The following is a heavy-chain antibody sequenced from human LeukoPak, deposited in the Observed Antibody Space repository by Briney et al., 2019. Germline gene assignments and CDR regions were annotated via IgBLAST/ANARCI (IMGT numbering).Heavy chain of an antibody. D-gene: IGHD6-25*01. J-gene: IGHJ4*02. CDR1: GGSISSYY. CDR2: IYYSGTT. CDR3: ARGGNSSGLNHFDY. V-gene: IGHV4-59*01. Sequence: SETLSLTCTVSGGSISSYYWSWIRQTPGEGLEWIGYIYYSGTTNYNPSLKSRVTMSVDTSKNQFSLNLSSVTAADTAVYYCARGGNSSGLNHFDYWGQGTLVTVSP.